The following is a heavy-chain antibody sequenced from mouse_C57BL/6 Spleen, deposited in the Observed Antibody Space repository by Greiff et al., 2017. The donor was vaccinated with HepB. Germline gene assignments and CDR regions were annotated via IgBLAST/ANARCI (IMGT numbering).Heavy chain of an antibody. CDR3: GSDYGSSYRFAY. Sequence: QVQLQQPGAELVKPGASVKMSCKASGYTFTSYWITWVKQRPGQGLEWIGDIYPGSGSTNYNEKFKSKATLTVDTSTSTAYMQRSSRSSEDAAVYCGGSDYGSSYRFAYWGQGTLVTVSA. J-gene: IGHJ3*01. CDR1: GYTFTSYW. D-gene: IGHD1-1*01. V-gene: IGHV1-55*01. CDR2: IYPGSGST.